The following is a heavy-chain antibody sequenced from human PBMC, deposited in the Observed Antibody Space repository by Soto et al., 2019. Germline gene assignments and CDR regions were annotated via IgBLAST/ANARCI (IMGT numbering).Heavy chain of an antibody. D-gene: IGHD2-2*01. Sequence: QVQLVESGGGVVQPGRSLRLSCAASGFTFSSYGMHWVRQAPGNALEWWAVLWYDVSNKFYTDSVTGRFSISRDNSKNTLSLKKIRLRADDTAVYYCARYRTSRASYFPYWGQGNLVAVSS. CDR1: GFTFSSYG. J-gene: IGHJ4*02. CDR3: ARYRTSRASYFPY. CDR2: LWYDVSNK. V-gene: IGHV3-33*01.